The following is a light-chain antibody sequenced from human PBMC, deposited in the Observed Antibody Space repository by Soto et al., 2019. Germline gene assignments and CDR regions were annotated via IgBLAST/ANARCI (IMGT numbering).Light chain of an antibody. V-gene: IGLV1-51*01. J-gene: IGLJ3*02. CDR2: DND. CDR3: ASWDTSLSVAM. Sequence: QSVLTQPPSVSAAPGQTVTISCSGSTSNVGTKHVSWYQQFPGTVPNVLIYDNDKRRSGISDRFSGSRSGTSATLAITGLQTGDEADYYCASWDTSLSVAMFGGGTKLTVL. CDR1: TSNVGTKH.